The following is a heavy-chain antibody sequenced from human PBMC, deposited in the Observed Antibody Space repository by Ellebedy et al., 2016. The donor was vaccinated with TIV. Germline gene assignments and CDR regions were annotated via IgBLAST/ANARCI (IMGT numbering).Heavy chain of an antibody. CDR3: ARNSGWSIDY. V-gene: IGHV3-7*03. CDR2: LKPDGTED. Sequence: GESLKISCAASGFAFSSYWMSWVRQAPGTGLEWAANLKPDGTEDYYVGSMKGRFTVSRDNAKSSLYLHLSSLGAEDTAVYYCARNSGWSIDYWGLGTLVTVSS. CDR1: GFAFSSYW. J-gene: IGHJ4*02. D-gene: IGHD6-19*01.